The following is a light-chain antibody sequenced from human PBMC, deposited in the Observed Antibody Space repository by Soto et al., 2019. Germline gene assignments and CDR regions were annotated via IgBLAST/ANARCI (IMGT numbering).Light chain of an antibody. J-gene: IGKJ4*01. Sequence: DTVLTQSPDTLSLSPGERATLSFKASQSISDYLAWYQQKPGQAPRLLIYDASNRATGIPARFSGSGSGTDFTLTISSLEPEDFAVYYCQQRSDWPSAFGGGTRLEIK. V-gene: IGKV3-11*01. CDR3: QQRSDWPSA. CDR1: QSISDY. CDR2: DAS.